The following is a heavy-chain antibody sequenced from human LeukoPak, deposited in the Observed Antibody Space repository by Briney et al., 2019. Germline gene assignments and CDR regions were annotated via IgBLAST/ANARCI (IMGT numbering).Heavy chain of an antibody. CDR2: INPNSGGT. V-gene: IGHV1-2*06. CDR1: GYTFTGYY. D-gene: IGHD2-2*01. CDR3: ARGRCSSTSCYNV. J-gene: IGHJ4*02. Sequence: ASVKVSCKASGYTFTGYYMHWVRQAPGQGLEWMGRINPNSGGTNYAQKFQGRVTMTRDTSISTAYMELSRLRSDDTTVYYCARGRCSSTSCYNVWGQGTLVTVSS.